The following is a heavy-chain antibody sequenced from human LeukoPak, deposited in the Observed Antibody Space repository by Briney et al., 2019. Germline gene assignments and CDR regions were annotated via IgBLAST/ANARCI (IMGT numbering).Heavy chain of an antibody. Sequence: SETLSLTCTVSGGSISSYYWSWLRQPPGKGLEWIGFIYYGGSTNYNPSLKSRVTISVDTSKNQFSLKLSSVTAADTAVYYCARGLVAAAGTFRKLYFFDYWGQGILVTVSS. J-gene: IGHJ4*02. V-gene: IGHV4-59*01. CDR2: IYYGGST. CDR3: ARGLVAAAGTFRKLYFFDY. D-gene: IGHD6-13*01. CDR1: GGSISSYY.